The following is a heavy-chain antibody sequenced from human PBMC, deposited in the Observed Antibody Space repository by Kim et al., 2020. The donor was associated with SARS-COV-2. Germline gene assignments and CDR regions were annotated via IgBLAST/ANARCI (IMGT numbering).Heavy chain of an antibody. CDR3: NLAPIPDLVFDYFDY. Sequence: SETLSLTCTVSGGSISSSSYYWGWIRQPTGKGLEWIGSIYYSGSTYYNPSLKSRVTISVDTSKNQFSLKLSSVTAADTAVYYCNLAPIPDLVFDYFDYWGQGTLVTVSS. V-gene: IGHV4-39*01. CDR2: IYYSGST. CDR1: GGSISSSSYY. J-gene: IGHJ4*02.